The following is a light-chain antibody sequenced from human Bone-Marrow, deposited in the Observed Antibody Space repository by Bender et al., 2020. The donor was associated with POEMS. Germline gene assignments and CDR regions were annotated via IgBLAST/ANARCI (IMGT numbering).Light chain of an antibody. CDR3: SSWDDSLNGWV. CDR2: SNN. CDR1: SSNFGNNA. J-gene: IGLJ3*02. V-gene: IGLV1-44*01. Sequence: QSVLTQPPSASGTPGQSVTISCSGTSSNFGNNAANWYQHVPGTAPKLLIYSNNQRPSGVPDRFSASTSGTSASLAISGLDSDDEADYYCSSWDDSLNGWVFGGGTKLTVL.